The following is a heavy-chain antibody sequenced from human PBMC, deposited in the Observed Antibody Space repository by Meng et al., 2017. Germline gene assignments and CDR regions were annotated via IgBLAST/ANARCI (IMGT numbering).Heavy chain of an antibody. Sequence: SETLSLTCAVYGGSFSGYYWSWIRQPPGKGLEWIGEINHSGSTNYNPSLKSRVTISVDTSKNQFSLKLSSVTAADTAVYYCAGVSCSGGSCYSYYFDYWGQGTLVTVSS. CDR3: AGVSCSGGSCYSYYFDY. J-gene: IGHJ4*02. D-gene: IGHD2-15*01. CDR1: GGSFSGYY. V-gene: IGHV4-34*01. CDR2: INHSGST.